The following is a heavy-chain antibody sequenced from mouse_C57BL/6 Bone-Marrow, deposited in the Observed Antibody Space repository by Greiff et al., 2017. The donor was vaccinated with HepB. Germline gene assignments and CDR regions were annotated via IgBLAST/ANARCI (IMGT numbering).Heavy chain of an antibody. V-gene: IGHV1-82*01. CDR2: IYPGDGDT. CDR3: ARGGKNYYGSSYAAWFAY. Sequence: VQLQQSGPELVKPGASVKISCKASGYAFSSSWMNWVKQRPGKGLEWIGRIYPGDGDTNYNGKFEGKATLTADKSSSTAYMQLSSLTSEDSAVYFCARGGKNYYGSSYAAWFAYWGQGTLVTVSA. J-gene: IGHJ3*01. CDR1: GYAFSSSW. D-gene: IGHD1-1*01.